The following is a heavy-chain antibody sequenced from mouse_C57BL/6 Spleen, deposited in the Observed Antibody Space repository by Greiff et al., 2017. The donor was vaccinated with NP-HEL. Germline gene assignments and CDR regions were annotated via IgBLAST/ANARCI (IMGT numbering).Heavy chain of an antibody. CDR2: IHPNSGST. CDR1: GYTFTSYW. V-gene: IGHV1-64*01. CDR3: ARGSYGYDPAWFAY. D-gene: IGHD2-2*01. Sequence: QVQLQQPGAELVKPGASVKLSCKASGYTFTSYWMHWVKQRPGQGLEWIGMIHPNSGSTNYNEKFKSKATLTVDKSSSTAYMQLSSLTSEDSAVYYCARGSYGYDPAWFAYWGQGTLVTVSA. J-gene: IGHJ3*01.